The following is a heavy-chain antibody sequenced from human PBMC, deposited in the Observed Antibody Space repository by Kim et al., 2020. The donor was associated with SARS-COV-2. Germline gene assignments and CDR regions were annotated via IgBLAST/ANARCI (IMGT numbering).Heavy chain of an antibody. J-gene: IGHJ6*03. Sequence: ASVKVSCKVSGYTLTELSMHWVRQAPGKGLEWMGGFDPEDGETIYAQKFQGRVTMTEDTSTDTAYMELSSLRSEDTAVYYCATLSKDYYYMDVWGKGTTVTVSS. V-gene: IGHV1-24*01. CDR2: FDPEDGET. CDR1: GYTLTELS. CDR3: ATLSKDYYYMDV. D-gene: IGHD2-2*01.